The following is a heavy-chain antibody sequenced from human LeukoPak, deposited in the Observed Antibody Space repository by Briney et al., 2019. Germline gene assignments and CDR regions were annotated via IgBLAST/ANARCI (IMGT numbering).Heavy chain of an antibody. Sequence: GGSLRLSCAASGFTFSSYGMHWVRQAPGKGLEWVAVIWYDGSNKYYADSVKGRFAISRDDSKNTAYLQMNSLKTEDTAVYYCTRPGGYCSSTSCYANWFDPWGQGTLVTVSS. CDR2: IWYDGSNK. V-gene: IGHV3-33*01. CDR1: GFTFSSYG. CDR3: TRPGGYCSSTSCYANWFDP. D-gene: IGHD2-2*01. J-gene: IGHJ5*02.